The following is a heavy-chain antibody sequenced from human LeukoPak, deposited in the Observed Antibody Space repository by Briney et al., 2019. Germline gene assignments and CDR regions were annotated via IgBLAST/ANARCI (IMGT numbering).Heavy chain of an antibody. J-gene: IGHJ4*02. CDR3: ARENLAAAADY. Sequence: GGSLRLSCAASEFTFSAYWMHWVRQAPGKGLVWVLRIRGDGSMTNYADSVKGRFTISRDNAKNTLYLQMNSLRLEDTAVYYCARENLAAAADYWGQGTVVTVSS. CDR1: EFTFSAYW. CDR2: IRGDGSMT. D-gene: IGHD6-25*01. V-gene: IGHV3-74*01.